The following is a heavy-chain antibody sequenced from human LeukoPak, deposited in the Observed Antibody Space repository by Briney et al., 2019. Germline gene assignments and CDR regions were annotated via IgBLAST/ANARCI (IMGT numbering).Heavy chain of an antibody. V-gene: IGHV1-18*01. CDR1: GYTFTSYG. CDR3: ARDLEGIAAPRSPKNAFDI. Sequence: ASVKVSCMASGYTFTSYGISWVRQAPGHGLEWMGWINTYNGNRNYAQRVQGRVTMTTDTSTSTVYMELRSLRSDDTAVYYCARDLEGIAAPRSPKNAFDIWGQGTMVTVSS. CDR2: INTYNGNR. J-gene: IGHJ3*02. D-gene: IGHD6-13*01.